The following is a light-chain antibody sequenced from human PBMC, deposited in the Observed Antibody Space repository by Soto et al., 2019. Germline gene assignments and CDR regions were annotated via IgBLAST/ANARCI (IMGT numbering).Light chain of an antibody. V-gene: IGLV1-40*01. CDR1: SSNIGAGYD. Sequence: QSVLTQPPSVSGAPGQTVTISCAGSSSNIGAGYDVHWYQHLPGTAPKPLIYGNNNRPSGVPDRFSGSKSGTLASLAITGLQAEDEAAYYCQCHYRSLNSLFFGGGTKLTVL. CDR2: GNN. J-gene: IGLJ2*01. CDR3: QCHYRSLNSLF.